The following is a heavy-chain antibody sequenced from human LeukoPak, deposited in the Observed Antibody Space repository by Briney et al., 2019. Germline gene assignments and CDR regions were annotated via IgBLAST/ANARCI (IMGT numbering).Heavy chain of an antibody. V-gene: IGHV4-38-2*02. J-gene: IGHJ4*02. CDR2: IYHSGGT. Sequence: SETLSPTCTVFGYSISNAYYWGWIRQPPGKGLEWIATIYHSGGTYYSPSLKSRVTISVDTSKNQFSLNLSSVTAADTAVYFCARIITSGYYYFDYWGQGTLVTVSS. CDR1: GYSISNAYY. CDR3: ARIITSGYYYFDY. D-gene: IGHD5-12*01.